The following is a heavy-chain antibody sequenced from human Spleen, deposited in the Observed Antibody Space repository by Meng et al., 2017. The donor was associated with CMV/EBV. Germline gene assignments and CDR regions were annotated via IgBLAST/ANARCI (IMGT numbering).Heavy chain of an antibody. J-gene: IGHJ4*02. CDR3: ARDKVDGDYDICFFDY. CDR1: GYTFTSYG. D-gene: IGHD4-17*01. CDR2: ISAYNGNT. V-gene: IGHV1-18*01. Sequence: QGQLVTSGAEVKKPGASVKVSCKASGYTFTSYGISWVRQAPGQGLEWMGWISAYNGNTNYAQKLQGRVTMTTDTSASTAYMELRSLRSDDTAVYYCARDKVDGDYDICFFDYWGQGTLVTVSS.